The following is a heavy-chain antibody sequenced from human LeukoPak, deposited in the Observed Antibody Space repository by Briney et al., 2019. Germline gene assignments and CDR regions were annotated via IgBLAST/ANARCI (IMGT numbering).Heavy chain of an antibody. J-gene: IGHJ3*02. CDR1: GYTFTGYY. CDR2: INPNSGGT. V-gene: IGHV1-2*02. Sequence: ASVKVSCKASGYTFTGYYMHWVRRASGQGLEWMGWINPNSGGTNYAQKFQGRVTMTRDTSISTAYMELSRLRSDDTAVYYCARAKHISGYSYGYAEDAFDIWGQGTMVTVSS. D-gene: IGHD5-18*01. CDR3: ARAKHISGYSYGYAEDAFDI.